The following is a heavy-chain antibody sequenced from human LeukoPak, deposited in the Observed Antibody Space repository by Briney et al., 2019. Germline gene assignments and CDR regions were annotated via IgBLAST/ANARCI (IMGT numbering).Heavy chain of an antibody. CDR1: GSSISSYY. V-gene: IGHV4-59*08. CDR2: IYYSGST. D-gene: IGHD3-10*01. CDR3: ARQRRGSYYGSGTYMDV. Sequence: SETLSLTCTVSGSSISSYYWSWIRQPPGKGLEWIGYIYYSGSTNYNPSLKSRVTISVDTSKNQFSLKLSSVTAADTAVYYCARQRRGSYYGSGTYMDVWGKGTTVTVSS. J-gene: IGHJ6*03.